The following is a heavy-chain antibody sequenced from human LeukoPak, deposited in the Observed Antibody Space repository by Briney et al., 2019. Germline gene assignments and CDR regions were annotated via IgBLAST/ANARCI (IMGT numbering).Heavy chain of an antibody. CDR2: IWYDGSNK. Sequence: GRSLRLPCAASGFTFSSYGMHWVRQAPGKGLEWVAVIWYDGSNKYYADSVKGRFTISRDNSKNTLYLQMNSLRAEDTAVYYCATGYCSGGSCYPPTYWGQGTLVTVSS. CDR3: ATGYCSGGSCYPPTY. D-gene: IGHD2-15*01. V-gene: IGHV3-33*01. J-gene: IGHJ4*02. CDR1: GFTFSSYG.